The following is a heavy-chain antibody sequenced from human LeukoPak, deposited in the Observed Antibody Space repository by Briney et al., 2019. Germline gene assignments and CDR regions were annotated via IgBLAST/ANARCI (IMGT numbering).Heavy chain of an antibody. CDR1: GFTVSSNY. J-gene: IGHJ4*02. CDR2: ISSSSSTI. CDR3: ARDSGITGTTDFDY. D-gene: IGHD1-7*01. V-gene: IGHV3-48*01. Sequence: GGSLRLSCAASGFTVSSNYMSWIRQAPGKGLEWVSYISSSSSTIYYADSVKGRFTISRDNSKNTLYLQMNSLRAEDTAVYYCARDSGITGTTDFDYWGQGTLVTVSS.